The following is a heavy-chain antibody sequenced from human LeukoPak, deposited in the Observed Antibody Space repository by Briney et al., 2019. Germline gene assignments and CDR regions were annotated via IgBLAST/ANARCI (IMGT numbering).Heavy chain of an antibody. CDR1: GGSISSSNW. CDR2: INHSGST. V-gene: IGHV4-4*02. Sequence: PSETLSLTCAVSGGSISSSNWWSWVRQPPGKGLEWIGEINHSGSTNYNPSLKSRVTISVDTSKNQFSLKLSSVTAADTAVYYCARVNGRRITMVRGVTGPIDYWGQGTLVTVSS. J-gene: IGHJ4*02. CDR3: ARVNGRRITMVRGVTGPIDY. D-gene: IGHD3-10*01.